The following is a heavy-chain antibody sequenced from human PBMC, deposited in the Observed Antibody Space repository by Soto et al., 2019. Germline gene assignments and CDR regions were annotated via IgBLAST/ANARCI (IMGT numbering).Heavy chain of an antibody. CDR2: IYSGGST. J-gene: IGHJ4*02. D-gene: IGHD6-19*01. CDR1: GFTVSSNY. CDR3: ARTLIYTSGWYDY. Sequence: GGSLRLSCAASGFTVSSNYMSWVRQAPGKGLEWVSVIYSGGSTYYADSVKGRFTISRDNSENTVYLQMNSLRADDTAVYYCARTLIYTSGWYDYWGQGTLVTVSS. V-gene: IGHV3-53*01.